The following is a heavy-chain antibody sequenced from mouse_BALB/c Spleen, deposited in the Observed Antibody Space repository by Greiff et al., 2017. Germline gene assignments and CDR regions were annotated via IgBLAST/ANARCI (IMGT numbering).Heavy chain of an antibody. J-gene: IGHJ1*01. CDR2: ISSGGSYT. V-gene: IGHV5-9-4*01. CDR3: ARGRGYYGSSGWYFDV. CDR1: GFTFSSYA. D-gene: IGHD1-1*01. Sequence: EVQLVESGGGLVKPGGSLKLSCAASGFTFSSYAMSWVRQSPEKRLEWVAEISSGGSYTYYPDTVTGRFTISRDNAKNTLYLEMSSLRSEDTAMYYCARGRGYYGSSGWYFDVWGAGTTVTVSS.